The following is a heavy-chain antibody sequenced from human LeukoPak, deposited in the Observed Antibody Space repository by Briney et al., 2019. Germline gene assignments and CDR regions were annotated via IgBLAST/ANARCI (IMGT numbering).Heavy chain of an antibody. V-gene: IGHV1-18*01. J-gene: IGHJ4*02. Sequence: ASVKVSCKASGYTFTSYGISWVRQAPGQGLEWMGWISAYNGNTNYAQKLQGRVTMTTDTSTSTAYMELRSLRSDDTAVYYCARSAYYDSSGYYYKELDYWGQGNLVTVSS. D-gene: IGHD3-22*01. CDR2: ISAYNGNT. CDR1: GYTFTSYG. CDR3: ARSAYYDSSGYYYKELDY.